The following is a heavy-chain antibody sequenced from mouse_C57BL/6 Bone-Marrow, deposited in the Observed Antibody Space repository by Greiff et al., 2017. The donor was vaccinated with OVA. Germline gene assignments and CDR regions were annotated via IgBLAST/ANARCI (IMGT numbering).Heavy chain of an antibody. J-gene: IGHJ1*03. V-gene: IGHV1-81*01. CDR1: GYTFTSYG. D-gene: IGHD2-5*01. CDR3: ATYYSNLWYFDV. CDR2: IYPRSGNT. Sequence: QVQLQQSGAELARPGASVKLSCKASGYTFTSYGISWVKQSTGQGLEWIGEIYPRSGNTYYNEKFKGKATLTADKSSSTAYMQLSSLTSEDSAVYFCATYYSNLWYFDVWGTGTTVTVSS.